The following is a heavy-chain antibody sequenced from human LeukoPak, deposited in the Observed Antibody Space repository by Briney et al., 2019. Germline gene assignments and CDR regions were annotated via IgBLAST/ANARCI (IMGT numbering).Heavy chain of an antibody. CDR2: INHSGST. Sequence: GSLRLSCAASGFTFSSYAMSWIRQPPGKGLEWIGEINHSGSTNYNPSLKSRVTISVDTSKNQFSLKLSSVTAADTAVYYCAADSSRISDWGQGTLVTVSS. V-gene: IGHV4-34*08. J-gene: IGHJ4*02. CDR3: AADSSRISD. D-gene: IGHD6-13*01. CDR1: GFTFSSYA.